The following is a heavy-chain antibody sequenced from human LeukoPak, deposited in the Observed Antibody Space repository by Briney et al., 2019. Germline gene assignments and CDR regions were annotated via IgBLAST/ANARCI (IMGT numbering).Heavy chain of an antibody. CDR3: ARDTMTHYAFDI. CDR1: GGSISSYY. J-gene: IGHJ3*02. CDR2: IYYSGST. Sequence: PSETLSLTCTVSGGSISSYYWSWIRQPPGKGLEWIGYIYYSGSTNYNPSLKSRVTISVDTSKNQFSLKLSSVTAAAAAVSYCARDTMTHYAFDIWGPGTMVTVSS. D-gene: IGHD3-22*01. V-gene: IGHV4-59*01.